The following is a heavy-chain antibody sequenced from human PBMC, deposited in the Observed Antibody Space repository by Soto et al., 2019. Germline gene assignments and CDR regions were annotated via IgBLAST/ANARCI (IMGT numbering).Heavy chain of an antibody. CDR1: GGAVSSGRFY. Sequence: VSLTCSVSGGAVSSGRFYWSWIRQPPGKGLEWIGYIYYSGSTKYNPSLRSRVTTSVDTSKNQFSLKLISVTAADTAVYYCARSGRGSSWLRGR. V-gene: IGHV4-61*01. CDR2: IYYSGST. J-gene: IGHJ2*01. CDR3: ARSGRGSSWL. D-gene: IGHD3-9*01.